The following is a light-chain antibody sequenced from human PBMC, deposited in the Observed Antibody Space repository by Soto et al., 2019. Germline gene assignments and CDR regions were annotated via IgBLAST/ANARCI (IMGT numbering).Light chain of an antibody. CDR2: DAS. V-gene: IGKV1-33*01. CDR1: QDISNY. CDR3: QQYSHLIT. J-gene: IGKJ5*01. Sequence: DIHMTQSPSSLSASVGNRFTITCQASQDISNYLNWYKQKLGKAPKRLIYDASNLETGVPSRLSGSGSGTDFTFTISSLQPEDIATYYCQQYSHLITFGQGTRLEIK.